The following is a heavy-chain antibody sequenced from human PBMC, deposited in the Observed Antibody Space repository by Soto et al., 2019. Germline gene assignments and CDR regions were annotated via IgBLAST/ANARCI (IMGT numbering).Heavy chain of an antibody. CDR2: IMPVFPTP. J-gene: IGHJ6*02. Sequence: QVQLVQSGAEVKKPGSSVKVSCKASGGTFSTSAISWVRQAPGEGLEWVGGIMPVFPTPDYAHNFQGRVTTTADESTTTAYLELTSLRADDTAVYYCARDKDRLQLGGNYYYILDVWGQGTAITVSS. CDR3: ARDKDRLQLGGNYYYILDV. V-gene: IGHV1-69*12. D-gene: IGHD1-1*01. CDR1: GGTFSTSA.